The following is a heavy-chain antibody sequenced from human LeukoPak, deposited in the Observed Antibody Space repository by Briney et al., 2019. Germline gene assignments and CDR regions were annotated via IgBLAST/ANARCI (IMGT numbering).Heavy chain of an antibody. J-gene: IGHJ4*02. V-gene: IGHV4-59*12. CDR2: IYYSGST. D-gene: IGHD3-22*01. Sequence: WIRRPPGKGLEWIGYIYYSGSTNYNPSLKSRVTISVDTSKNQFSLKLSSVTAADTAVYYCARGLYYYDSSGYYYFDYWGQGTLVTVSS. CDR3: ARGLYYYDSSGYYYFDY.